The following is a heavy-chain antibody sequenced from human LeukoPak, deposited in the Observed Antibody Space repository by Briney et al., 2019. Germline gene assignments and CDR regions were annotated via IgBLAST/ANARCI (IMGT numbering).Heavy chain of an antibody. CDR2: INPSGGST. CDR1: GYTFASYY. J-gene: IGHJ4*02. CDR3: ARDLTPTYYSGTYYFEY. Sequence: ASVKVSCKASGYTFASYYMHWVRQAPGQGLEWMGIINPSGGSTTYAQKFQGRVTMTRDTSTSTVYMELSSLRSEDTALYYCARDLTPTYYSGTYYFEYWGQGTLVTVSS. V-gene: IGHV1-46*01. D-gene: IGHD1-26*01.